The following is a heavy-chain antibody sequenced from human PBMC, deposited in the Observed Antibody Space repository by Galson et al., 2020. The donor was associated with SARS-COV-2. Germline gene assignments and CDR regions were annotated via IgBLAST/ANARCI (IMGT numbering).Heavy chain of an antibody. CDR3: ARAYSYCNGGSCYPFDF. CDR1: GASVNSGSYF. J-gene: IGHJ4*02. D-gene: IGHD2-15*01. Sequence: ASETLSLTCSVSGASVNSGSYFWSWIRQPPGKGPEWIGYVSSSGSTNYNPSLKSRVTISLDTSKNQFSLKLTSLSAADTALYYCARAYSYCNGGSCYPFDFWGRGTLVTVSS. CDR2: VSSSGST. V-gene: IGHV4-61*01.